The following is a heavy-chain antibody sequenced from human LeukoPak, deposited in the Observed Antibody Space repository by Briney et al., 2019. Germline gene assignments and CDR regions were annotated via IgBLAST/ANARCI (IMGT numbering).Heavy chain of an antibody. D-gene: IGHD3-22*01. CDR2: IYYSGST. Sequence: SETLSLTCTVSGGSISSYYWSWTRKPPGKGLEWIGYIYYSGSTNYNPSLKSRVTISVDTSKNQFSLKLSSVTAADTAVYYCARTPPSYVYYDSSGYFDYRGQGTLVTVSS. CDR3: ARTPPSYVYYDSSGYFDY. CDR1: GGSISSYY. V-gene: IGHV4-59*01. J-gene: IGHJ4*02.